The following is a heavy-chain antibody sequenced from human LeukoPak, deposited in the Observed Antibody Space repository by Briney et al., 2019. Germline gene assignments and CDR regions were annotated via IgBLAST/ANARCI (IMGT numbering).Heavy chain of an antibody. V-gene: IGHV1-18*01. CDR2: ISTYNANT. CDR1: GYTFTNYG. Sequence: ASVKVSCKASGYTFTNYGISWVRQAPGQGLEWMGWISTYNANTNYAQKLQGRVTMTTGTSTSTAYMELRSLRSDDTAVYYCARKTIAGGYNWFDPWGQGTLVTVSS. CDR3: ARKTIAGGYNWFDP. D-gene: IGHD6-13*01. J-gene: IGHJ5*02.